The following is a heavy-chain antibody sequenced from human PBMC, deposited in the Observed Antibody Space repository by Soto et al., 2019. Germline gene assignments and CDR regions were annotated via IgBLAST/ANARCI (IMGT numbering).Heavy chain of an antibody. J-gene: IGHJ4*02. V-gene: IGHV4-34*01. CDR3: ARVSTRLMITFGGPRYFDY. Sequence: TLSLTCAVYGGSFSGYYWSWIRQPPGKGLEWIGEINHSGSTNYIPSLKSRVTISVYTSKNQFSLKLSSVTAADTAVYYCARVSTRLMITFGGPRYFDYWGQGTLVTVSS. CDR1: GGSFSGYY. D-gene: IGHD3-16*01. CDR2: INHSGST.